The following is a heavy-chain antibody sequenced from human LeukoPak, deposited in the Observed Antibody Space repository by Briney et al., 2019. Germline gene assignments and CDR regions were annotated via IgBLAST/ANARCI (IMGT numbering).Heavy chain of an antibody. CDR3: AKASWVSNADAVL. V-gene: IGHV3-53*01. Sequence: GGSLRLFCAASGFTVSSNYMTWVRQAPGKGLEWVSLIYSSDSTYYADSVKGRFTISRDDSRNTVYLHLNNLRVEDTAVYYCAKASWVSNADAVLWGRGTLVTVYS. J-gene: IGHJ4*02. CDR1: GFTVSSNY. CDR2: IYSSDST. D-gene: IGHD1-1*01.